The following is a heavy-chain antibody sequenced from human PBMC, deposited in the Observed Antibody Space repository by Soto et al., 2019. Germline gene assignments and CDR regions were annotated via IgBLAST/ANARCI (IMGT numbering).Heavy chain of an antibody. CDR1: GGSFSDYSWN. J-gene: IGHJ3*01. D-gene: IGHD3-16*02. CDR3: ARDSGGLRLGESSLYGEKDSFDV. CDR2: INYSGST. Sequence: PSETLSLTCAVYGGSFSDYSWNWNWIRQPPGKGLEWIGEINYSGSTKFNPSLKSRVTLSIDTSKDQFSLRLSSVTAADTAVYYCARDSGGLRLGESSLYGEKDSFDVWDQGTLVTVSS. V-gene: IGHV4-34*01.